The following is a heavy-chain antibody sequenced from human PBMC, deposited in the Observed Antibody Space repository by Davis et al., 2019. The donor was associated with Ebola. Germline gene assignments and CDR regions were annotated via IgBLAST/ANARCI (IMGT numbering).Heavy chain of an antibody. J-gene: IGHJ5*02. CDR2: INPSAGNT. CDR3: ARGVEVQLGLVITDWFDP. V-gene: IGHV1-46*01. Sequence: ASVKVSCKASGYAFSSYYMHWVRQAPGQGLEWMGIINPSAGNTIYAQKFQGRVTMASDTSTNTVYMELSSLKSEDTAVYYCARGVEVQLGLVITDWFDPWGQGTLVTVSS. D-gene: IGHD1-1*01. CDR1: GYAFSSYY.